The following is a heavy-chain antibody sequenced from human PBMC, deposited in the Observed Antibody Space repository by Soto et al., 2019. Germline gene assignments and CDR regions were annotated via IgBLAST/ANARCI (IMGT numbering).Heavy chain of an antibody. D-gene: IGHD3-16*01. V-gene: IGHV3-53*02. CDR3: ARGDPNYDYVWGSYPFDC. Sequence: EVQLVETGGGLIQPGGSLRLSCAASGFPVSISYMNWVRQTPGRGLEWVSIIHSGGTTYYADSVRGRFTISRDHSKNTLYLQMDSLRGEDTAVYYCARGDPNYDYVWGSYPFDCWGQGALVTVSS. J-gene: IGHJ4*02. CDR2: IHSGGTT. CDR1: GFPVSISY.